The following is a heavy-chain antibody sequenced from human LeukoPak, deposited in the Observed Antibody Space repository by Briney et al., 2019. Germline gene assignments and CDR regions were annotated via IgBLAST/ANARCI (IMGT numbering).Heavy chain of an antibody. Sequence: PSETLSLTCTVSGGSISHTYYYWGWLRQSPGKGLEWIGTIYYTGSTYYNPSLMSRVTISIDTSKNQFSLELTSVTAADTAVYYCARDPTSGQSFDPWGQGTLVTVSS. CDR1: GGSISHTYYY. CDR3: ARDPTSGQSFDP. J-gene: IGHJ5*02. CDR2: IYYTGST. V-gene: IGHV4-39*02.